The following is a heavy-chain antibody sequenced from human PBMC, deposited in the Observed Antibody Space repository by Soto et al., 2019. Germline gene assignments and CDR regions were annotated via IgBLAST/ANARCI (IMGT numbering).Heavy chain of an antibody. CDR3: ARNQLDLSPYDF. V-gene: IGHV5-51*01. CDR2: IYPGDYHT. D-gene: IGHD1-1*01. J-gene: IGHJ4*02. CDR1: GYNFLSHW. Sequence: GESLKISCEASGYNFLSHWIAWVRQMPGKGLEPMGKIYPGDYHTIYSPSFRGQVTTSADKSINTAYLQWSNLKASDTATYYCARNQLDLSPYDFWGQGTLVTVSS.